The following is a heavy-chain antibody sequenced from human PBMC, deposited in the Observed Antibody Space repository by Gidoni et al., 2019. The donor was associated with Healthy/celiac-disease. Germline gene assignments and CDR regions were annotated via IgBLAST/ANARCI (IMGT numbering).Heavy chain of an antibody. CDR1: GFTFSSYA. Sequence: EVQLLESGGGLVQPGGSLRLSCAASGFTFSSYAMSWVRQAPGKGLEWVSAISGSGGSTYYADSVKGRFTISRDNSKNPLYLQMNSLRAEATAVYYCAKGGGSWPRKYGMDVWGQGTTVTVSS. J-gene: IGHJ6*02. D-gene: IGHD1-26*01. CDR3: AKGGGSWPRKYGMDV. V-gene: IGHV3-23*01. CDR2: ISGSGGST.